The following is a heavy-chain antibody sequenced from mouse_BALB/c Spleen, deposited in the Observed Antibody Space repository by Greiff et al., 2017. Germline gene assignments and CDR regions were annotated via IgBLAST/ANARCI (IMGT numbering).Heavy chain of an antibody. Sequence: QVQLQQSGAELVRPGSSVKISCKASGYAFSSYWMNWVKQRPGQGLEWIGRIYPGDGDTNYNGKFKGKATLTADKSSSTAYMQLSSLTSEDSAVYCCAREDSASWFAYWGQGTTLTVSS. CDR3: AREDSASWFAY. D-gene: IGHD6-1*01. CDR1: GYAFSSYW. V-gene: IGHV1-80*01. J-gene: IGHJ2*01. CDR2: IYPGDGDT.